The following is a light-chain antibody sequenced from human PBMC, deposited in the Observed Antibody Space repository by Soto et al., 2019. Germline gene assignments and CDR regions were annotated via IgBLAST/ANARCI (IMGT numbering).Light chain of an antibody. Sequence: DIQMTPSPSALSASVGARALLTCRASQSISSWLARYQQKPGTAPHLLIYDASRLQSGVPSRFSGSGSGTEFTLIISRLQPDDFATYYRQPYNTSWTFGQGTKVDIK. V-gene: IGKV1-5*01. CDR2: DAS. CDR1: QSISSW. CDR3: QPYNTSWT. J-gene: IGKJ1*01.